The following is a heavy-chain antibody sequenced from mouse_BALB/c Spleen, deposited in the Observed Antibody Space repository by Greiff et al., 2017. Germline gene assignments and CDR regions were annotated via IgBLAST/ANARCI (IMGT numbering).Heavy chain of an antibody. J-gene: IGHJ3*01. CDR3: ARQGGSWFAY. CDR2: ISSGGGST. CDR1: GFAFSSYD. Sequence: EVMLVESGGGLVKPGGSLKLSCAASGFAFSSYDMSWVRQTPEKRLEWVAYISSGGGSTYYPDTVKGRFTISRDNAKNTLYLQMSSLKSEDTAMYYCARQGGSWFAYWGQGTLVTVSA. V-gene: IGHV5-12-1*01. D-gene: IGHD1-1*02.